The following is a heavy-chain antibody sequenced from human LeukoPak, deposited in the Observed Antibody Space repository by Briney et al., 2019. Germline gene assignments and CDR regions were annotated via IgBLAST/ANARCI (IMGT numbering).Heavy chain of an antibody. D-gene: IGHD4-23*01. Sequence: PGRSLRLSCAASGFTFDDYAMHWVRQAPGKGLEWVSGISWNSGSIGYADSVKGRFTISRDNAKNSLYLQMNSLRAEDTALYYCAKANDYGGNSPVRQYYFDYWGQGTLVTVSS. CDR3: AKANDYGGNSPVRQYYFDY. J-gene: IGHJ4*02. CDR1: GFTFDDYA. CDR2: ISWNSGSI. V-gene: IGHV3-9*01.